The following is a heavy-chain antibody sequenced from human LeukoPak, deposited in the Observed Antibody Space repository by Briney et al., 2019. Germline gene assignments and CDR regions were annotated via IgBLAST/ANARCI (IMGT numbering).Heavy chain of an antibody. Sequence: GESLKISCKGSGYSFTSYWIGWVRQTPGKGLEWMGIIYPGDSDTRYSPSFQGQVTISADKSISTAYLQWSSLKASDTAMYYCARNERITIFGVVQGNWFDPWGQGTLVTVSS. V-gene: IGHV5-51*01. CDR3: ARNERITIFGVVQGNWFDP. CDR2: IYPGDSDT. D-gene: IGHD3-3*01. CDR1: GYSFTSYW. J-gene: IGHJ5*02.